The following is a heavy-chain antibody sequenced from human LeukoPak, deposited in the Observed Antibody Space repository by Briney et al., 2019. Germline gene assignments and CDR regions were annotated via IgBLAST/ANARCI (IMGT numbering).Heavy chain of an antibody. D-gene: IGHD4-23*01. CDR1: GFTFSTYW. CDR3: VGDPDYGGYSRFDY. Sequence: GGSLRLSCVASGFTFSTYWMHWVRQAPGKGLVWVSRIKGDGSSTSYADSVKGRFTISRDNDKNTLYLQMNSLRGEDTAVYYCVGDPDYGGYSRFDYWGQGTLVTVSS. CDR2: IKGDGSST. V-gene: IGHV3-74*01. J-gene: IGHJ4*02.